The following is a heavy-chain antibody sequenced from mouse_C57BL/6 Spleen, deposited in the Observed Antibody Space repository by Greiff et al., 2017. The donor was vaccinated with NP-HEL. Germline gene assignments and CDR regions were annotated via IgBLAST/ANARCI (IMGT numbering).Heavy chain of an antibody. CDR3: TTWITTVVAPGFAY. CDR2: IGPEDGDT. D-gene: IGHD1-1*01. CDR1: GFNIKDYY. V-gene: IGHV14-1*01. J-gene: IGHJ3*01. Sequence: EVQLVESGAELVRPGASVKLSCTASGFNIKDYYMPWVKQRPEQGLEWIGRIGPEDGDTEYAPKFQGKATMTADTSSNTAYLQLSSLTSEDTAVYYCTTWITTVVAPGFAYWGQGTLVTVSA.